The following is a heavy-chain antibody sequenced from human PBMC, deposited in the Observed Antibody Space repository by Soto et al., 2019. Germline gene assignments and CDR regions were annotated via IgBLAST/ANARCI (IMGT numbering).Heavy chain of an antibody. J-gene: IGHJ3*02. D-gene: IGHD3-9*01. CDR3: ARDSLSDYDILTGYYDDAFDI. CDR1: GYTFTSYG. CDR2: ISAYNGNT. Sequence: VASVKVSCKASGYTFTSYGISWVRQAPGQGLEWMGWISAYNGNTNYAQKLQGRVTMTTDTSTSTAYMELRSLRSDDTAVYYCARDSLSDYDILTGYYDDAFDIWGQGTMVTVSS. V-gene: IGHV1-18*01.